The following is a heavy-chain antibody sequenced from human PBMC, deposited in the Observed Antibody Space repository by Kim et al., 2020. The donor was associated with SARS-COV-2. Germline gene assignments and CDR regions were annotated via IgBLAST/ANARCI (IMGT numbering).Heavy chain of an antibody. CDR1: GFTFRSYG. V-gene: IGHV3-30*18. CDR3: AKDEGPHRDSSSWYGVGWGGYFDN. D-gene: IGHD6-13*01. J-gene: IGHJ4*02. Sequence: GGSLRLSCAASGFTFRSYGMHWVRQAPGKGLEWVAVISYDGNNKYYIDSVKGRFTISRDNSKNTLYLQMNSLRDEDTAKYYCAKDEGPHRDSSSWYGVGWGGYFDNWGQGTLVTVSS. CDR2: ISYDGNNK.